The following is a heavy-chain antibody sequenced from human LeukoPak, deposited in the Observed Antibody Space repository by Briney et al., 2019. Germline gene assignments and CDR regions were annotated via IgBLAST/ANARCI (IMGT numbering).Heavy chain of an antibody. CDR2: ISGSGGST. D-gene: IGHD5-12*01. V-gene: IGHV3-23*01. Sequence: PGGPLRLSCAASGFTFSGYAMSWVRQAPGKGLEWVSAISGSGGSTYYADSVKGRFTISRDNSKNTLYLQMNSLRAEDTAVYYCAKAKAEYSGYDFDAFDIWGQGTMVTVSS. CDR1: GFTFSGYA. J-gene: IGHJ3*02. CDR3: AKAKAEYSGYDFDAFDI.